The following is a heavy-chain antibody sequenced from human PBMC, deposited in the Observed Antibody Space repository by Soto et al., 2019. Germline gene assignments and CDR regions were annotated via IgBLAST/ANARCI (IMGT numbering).Heavy chain of an antibody. J-gene: IGHJ4*02. CDR2: IYGTGTT. V-gene: IGHV4-59*02. Sequence: SETLSLTCTVSDGSVSSYYWSWIRQPPGKGLEWIGYIYGTGTTNYSPSLTNRVTMSVDTSKNQFSLKLSSVTAADTAVYYCAREFEIDEMATPWYYFADWGQGTLVTVSS. CDR1: DGSVSSYY. CDR3: AREFEIDEMATPWYYFAD. D-gene: IGHD5-12*01.